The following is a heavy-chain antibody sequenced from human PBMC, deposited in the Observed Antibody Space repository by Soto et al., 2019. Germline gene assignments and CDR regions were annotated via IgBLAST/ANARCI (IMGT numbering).Heavy chain of an antibody. Sequence: PSETLSLTCTVSGGSISNAAYSWSWIRQPPGKGLEWIGYIYPSGMPFYNPSLRSRVTISIDRSNDQFSLNLKSVTAADTAVYYCARDRCCYGLFDSWGQGTLVTVSS. J-gene: IGHJ4*02. CDR1: GGSISNAAYS. V-gene: IGHV4-30-2*01. D-gene: IGHD2-2*01. CDR2: IYPSGMP. CDR3: ARDRCCYGLFDS.